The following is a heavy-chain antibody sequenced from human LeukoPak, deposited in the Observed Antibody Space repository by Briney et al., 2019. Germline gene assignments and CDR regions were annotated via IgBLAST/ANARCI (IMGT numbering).Heavy chain of an antibody. CDR2: INHSGST. J-gene: IGHJ4*02. CDR1: GGSLSGYY. Sequence: SGTLSLTCAVYGGSLSGYYWSWIRQPPGKGLEWIGEINHSGSTNYNPSLKSRVTISVDTSKNQFSLKLSSVTAADTAVFYCARGLYDYVWGSFRHLAPFDYWGQGTLVTVSS. V-gene: IGHV4-34*01. D-gene: IGHD3-16*01. CDR3: ARGLYDYVWGSFRHLAPFDY.